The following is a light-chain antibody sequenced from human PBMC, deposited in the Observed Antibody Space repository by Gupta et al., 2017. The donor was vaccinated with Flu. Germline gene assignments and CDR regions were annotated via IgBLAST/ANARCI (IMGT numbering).Light chain of an antibody. Sequence: VEIICTLGSGHNSCAIAVHQQQPEKGPRYLMKLNSDGRRFKGVAVPDRCSGSSSAAERYLTISSLQSEDEADCSGQDWSAEILLFGGGTKLTVL. CDR2: LNSDGRR. V-gene: IGLV4-69*01. CDR1: SGHNSCA. J-gene: IGLJ3*02. CDR3: QDWSAEILL.